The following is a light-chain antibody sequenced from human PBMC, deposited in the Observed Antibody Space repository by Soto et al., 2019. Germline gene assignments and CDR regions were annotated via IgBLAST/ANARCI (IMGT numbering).Light chain of an antibody. CDR2: LAS. V-gene: IGKV1-39*01. CDR1: QNIRNY. Sequence: DIQMTQSPSSLSASVGDRVTITCRASQNIRNYLSWYQQKPGKAPKLLINLASTLQSGVPSRFSGSGSGTAFTLAISSLHPEDFATYYCQQSSTTPQTFGGGTRVEIK. J-gene: IGKJ4*01. CDR3: QQSSTTPQT.